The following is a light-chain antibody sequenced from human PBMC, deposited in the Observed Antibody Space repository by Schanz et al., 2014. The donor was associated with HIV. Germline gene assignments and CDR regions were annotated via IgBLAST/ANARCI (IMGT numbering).Light chain of an antibody. CDR1: QSVGSY. Sequence: EIVLTQSPGSLSLSPGGRATLSCGASQSVGSYLAWYQQKPGQSPRLLIYGASFRAAGIPDRFSGSGAGTYFTLTISRLEPEDFGVYYCQQYGSSPLTFGPGSKLDVK. V-gene: IGKV3-20*01. CDR3: QQYGSSPLT. CDR2: GAS. J-gene: IGKJ3*01.